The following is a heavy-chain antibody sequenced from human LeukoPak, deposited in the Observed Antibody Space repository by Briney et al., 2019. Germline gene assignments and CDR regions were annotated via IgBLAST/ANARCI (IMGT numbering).Heavy chain of an antibody. Sequence: SETLSFTCTVSGGSISSYYWSWIRQPPGKGLEWIGYIYYSGSTNYNPSLKSRVTISVDTSKNQFSLKLSSVTAADTAVYYCARTIFDAFDIWGQGTMVTVSS. CDR3: ARTIFDAFDI. J-gene: IGHJ3*02. D-gene: IGHD3-9*01. CDR1: GGSISSYY. CDR2: IYYSGST. V-gene: IGHV4-59*01.